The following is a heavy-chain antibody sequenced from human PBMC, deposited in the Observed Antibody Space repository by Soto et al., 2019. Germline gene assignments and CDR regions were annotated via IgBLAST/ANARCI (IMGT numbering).Heavy chain of an antibody. V-gene: IGHV3-33*01. J-gene: IGHJ6*02. CDR1: GFTFSSYG. CDR3: ARARAPYSSGWDGVYYYGMDV. D-gene: IGHD6-19*01. CDR2: IWYDGSNK. Sequence: GGSLRLSCAASGFTFSSYGMHWVRQAPGKGLEWVAVIWYDGSNKYYADSVKGRFTISRDNSKNTLYLQMNSLRAEDTAVYYCARARAPYSSGWDGVYYYGMDVWGQGTTVTVSS.